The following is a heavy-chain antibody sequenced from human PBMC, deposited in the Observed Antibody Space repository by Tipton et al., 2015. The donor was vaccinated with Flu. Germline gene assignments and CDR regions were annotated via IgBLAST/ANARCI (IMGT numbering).Heavy chain of an antibody. CDR3: ARGVGDYEARVGYFNL. D-gene: IGHD4-17*01. CDR1: GDSMNNYY. J-gene: IGHJ2*01. Sequence: TLSLTCTVSGDSMNNYYWTLIRQSAGRGLEWIGRVYSSGYTNYNPSLKSLVTISVDTSKNQFSLNLRSVTAADTAVYYCARGVGDYEARVGYFNLWGRGTLVTVSS. CDR2: VYSSGYT. V-gene: IGHV4-4*07.